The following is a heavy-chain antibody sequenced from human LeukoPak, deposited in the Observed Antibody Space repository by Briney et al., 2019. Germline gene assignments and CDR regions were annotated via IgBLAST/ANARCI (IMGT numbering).Heavy chain of an antibody. CDR3: ARVAYGDYLFDY. CDR2: IYYTGIT. J-gene: IGHJ4*02. D-gene: IGHD4-17*01. V-gene: IGHV4-59*11. Sequence: SETLSLTCTVSGGSISGQYWSLIRQPPGKGLEWIGYIYYTGITKYNPSLKSRVTISVDTSKNQFSLRLTSVTAADTAVYYCARVAYGDYLFDYWGQGTLVTVSS. CDR1: GGSISGQY.